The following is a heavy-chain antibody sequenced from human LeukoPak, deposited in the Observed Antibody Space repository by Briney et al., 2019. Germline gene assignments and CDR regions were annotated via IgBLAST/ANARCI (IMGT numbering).Heavy chain of an antibody. D-gene: IGHD5-18*01. CDR2: ISSSSSFI. V-gene: IGHV3-21*01. CDR3: ARSDEYSYGYGSDY. Sequence: GGSLRLSCAASGFTFSSYSMNWVRQAPGKGLEWVSSISSSSSFIYYADSVKGRFTISRDNAKNSLYLQMNSLRAEDTAVYYCARSDEYSYGYGSDYWGQGTLVTVSS. J-gene: IGHJ4*02. CDR1: GFTFSSYS.